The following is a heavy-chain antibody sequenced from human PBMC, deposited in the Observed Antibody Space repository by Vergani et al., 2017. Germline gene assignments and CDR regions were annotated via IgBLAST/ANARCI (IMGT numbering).Heavy chain of an antibody. CDR1: GYTFTSYG. CDR3: ARSDNIVGATAFPFDY. CDR2: ISAYNGNT. V-gene: IGHV1-18*01. Sequence: QVQLVQSGAEVKKPGASVKVSCKASGYTFTSYGISWVRQAPGQGLEWMGWISAYNGNTNYAQKLQGRVPMTTDTSTSTAYMELRSLRSDDTAVYYCARSDNIVGATAFPFDYWGQGTLVTVSS. J-gene: IGHJ4*02. D-gene: IGHD1-26*01.